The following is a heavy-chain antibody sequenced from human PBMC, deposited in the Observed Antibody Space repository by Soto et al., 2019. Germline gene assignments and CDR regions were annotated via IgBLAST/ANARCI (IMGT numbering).Heavy chain of an antibody. CDR2: ISAYDGKT. D-gene: IGHD3-3*01. J-gene: IGHJ5*02. CDR3: ARDPHEYWTSYWFDP. V-gene: IGHV1-18*01. Sequence: ASVKFSCKASGYNFNIYGINWVRQAPRQGLELMGWISAYDGKTTYAGKFQGRVTMTTDASTSTAYMELRSLRSDDTAVYYCARDPHEYWTSYWFDPWGQGTLVTVSS. CDR1: GYNFNIYG.